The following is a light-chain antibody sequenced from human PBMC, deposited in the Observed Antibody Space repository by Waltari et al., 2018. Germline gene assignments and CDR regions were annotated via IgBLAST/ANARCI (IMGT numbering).Light chain of an antibody. CDR2: QAS. Sequence: DFQMTQSPPILSASVRDRVPITCRASQRVGRLLAWYQQKPGSAPTLLIYQASNLESEVPSRFSGAGSGTEFTLTISSLQPDDFATYYCQQYIAYWTFGQGTKVQSK. CDR1: QRVGRL. V-gene: IGKV1-5*03. J-gene: IGKJ1*01. CDR3: QQYIAYWT.